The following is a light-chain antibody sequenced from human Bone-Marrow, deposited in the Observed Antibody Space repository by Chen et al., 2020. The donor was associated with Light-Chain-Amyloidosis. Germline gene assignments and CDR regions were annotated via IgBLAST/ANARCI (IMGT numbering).Light chain of an antibody. CDR2: KDN. J-gene: IGLJ2*01. V-gene: IGLV3-25*03. Sequence: ELTQPPSMSLSPGQTARITSSGEILPKQYCYWYQQKTGQAPVLLIYKDNDMPSEISERFSGSRSGTIATLTINGVQAVDEADFYCHAEETNARGVFGGGTKLTVL. CDR3: HAEETNARGV. CDR1: ILPKQY.